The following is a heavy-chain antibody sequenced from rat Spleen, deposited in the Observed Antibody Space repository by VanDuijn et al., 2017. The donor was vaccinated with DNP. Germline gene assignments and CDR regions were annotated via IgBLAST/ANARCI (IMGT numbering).Heavy chain of an antibody. V-gene: IGHV5-7*01. CDR3: ARPDY. CDR2: ITYDGSST. CDR1: GFTFSDYN. Sequence: EVQLVESGGGLVQPGRSLKLSCAASGFTFSDYNMAWVRQPPKKGLEWVGSITYDGSSTDYRDSVKGRFTMSRDNAESTLYLQMDSLRSDDTATYYCARPDYWGQGVMVTVSS. J-gene: IGHJ2*01.